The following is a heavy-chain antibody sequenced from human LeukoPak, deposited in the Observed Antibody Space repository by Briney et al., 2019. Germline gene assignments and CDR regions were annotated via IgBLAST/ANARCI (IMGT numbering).Heavy chain of an antibody. D-gene: IGHD2-2*02. CDR2: IHTTGGKT. CDR3: ARGPIPDY. Sequence: GGTLRLSCATSGFTFRNYGMAWVRQAPGKGLEWVSSIHTTGGKTYYAESVKGRFTISRDNAKNLLYLQMNSLRAEDTAVYYCARGPIPDYWGQGTLVTVSS. V-gene: IGHV3-21*01. CDR1: GFTFRNYG. J-gene: IGHJ4*02.